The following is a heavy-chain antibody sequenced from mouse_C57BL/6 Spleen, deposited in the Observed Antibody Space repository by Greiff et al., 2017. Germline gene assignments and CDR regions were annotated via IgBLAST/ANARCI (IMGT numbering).Heavy chain of an antibody. CDR3: ARWGNYVGVDY. D-gene: IGHD2-1*01. Sequence: QVQLQQSGPELVKPGDSVKISCKASGYAFSSSWMNWVKQRPGKGLEWIGRIYPGDGDTNYNGKFKGKATLTADKSSSTAYMQLSSLTSEDSAVYFCARWGNYVGVDYWGQGTSVTVSS. CDR1: GYAFSSSW. CDR2: IYPGDGDT. J-gene: IGHJ4*01. V-gene: IGHV1-82*01.